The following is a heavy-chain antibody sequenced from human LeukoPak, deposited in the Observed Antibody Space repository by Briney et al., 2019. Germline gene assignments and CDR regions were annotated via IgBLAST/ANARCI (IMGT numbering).Heavy chain of an antibody. D-gene: IGHD6-6*01. V-gene: IGHV4-34*01. J-gene: IGHJ5*02. CDR3: AVRDGHSTSSGDT. CDR2: INRSGRT. Sequence: PSETLSLTCGFYGGSFRNYYWSCIRQSPGKGLEWIGEINRSGRTNYNPSLKTRLTISVDTAKNLFSLNLTSMTAADTATYYCAVRDGHSTSSGDTWGQGTLVTVSS. CDR1: GGSFRNYY.